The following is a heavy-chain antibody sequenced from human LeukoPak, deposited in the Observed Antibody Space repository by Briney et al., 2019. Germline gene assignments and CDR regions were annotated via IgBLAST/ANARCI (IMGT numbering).Heavy chain of an antibody. CDR1: GFTFSSYG. V-gene: IGHV3-33*01. J-gene: IGHJ4*02. Sequence: GGSLRLSCAASGFTFSSYGMHWVRQAPGKGLEWVAVIWYDGSSKYYADSVKGRFTISRDNSKNTLYLQMNSLRAEDTAVYYCASSFGESRDYWGQGTLVTVSS. CDR3: ASSFGESRDY. CDR2: IWYDGSSK. D-gene: IGHD3-10*01.